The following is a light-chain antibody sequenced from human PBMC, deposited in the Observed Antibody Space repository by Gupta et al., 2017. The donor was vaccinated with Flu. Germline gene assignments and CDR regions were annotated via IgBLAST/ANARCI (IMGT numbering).Light chain of an antibody. Sequence: PSTLSVSVGDRVTITCRASQSIDKWFAWYQQKPGKAPKVLIYKSSSLESGVPSRFSGSGSGTEFTLTISSLQPDDFATYYCQQYNSYFWTFGQGTKVEIK. CDR3: QQYNSYFWT. V-gene: IGKV1-5*03. J-gene: IGKJ1*01. CDR2: KSS. CDR1: QSIDKW.